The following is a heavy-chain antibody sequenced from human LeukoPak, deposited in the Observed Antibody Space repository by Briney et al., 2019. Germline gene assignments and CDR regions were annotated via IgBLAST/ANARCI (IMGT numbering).Heavy chain of an antibody. D-gene: IGHD6-19*01. V-gene: IGHV1-2*02. CDR1: GYTFTGYY. Sequence: ASVKVSCKASGYTFTGYYMHWVRQAPGQGLEWMGWINPNSGGTNYAQKFQGRVTMTRDTSISTAYMELSRLRSDDTAVYYCARWNLGYSSGWRHWGQGTLVTVSS. J-gene: IGHJ4*02. CDR2: INPNSGGT. CDR3: ARWNLGYSSGWRH.